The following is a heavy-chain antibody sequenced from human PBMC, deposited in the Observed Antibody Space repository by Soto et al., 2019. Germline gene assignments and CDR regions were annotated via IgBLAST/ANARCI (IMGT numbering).Heavy chain of an antibody. CDR3: ARDPRRIVGAKGWFDP. CDR2: ISAYNGNT. J-gene: IGHJ5*02. D-gene: IGHD1-26*01. V-gene: IGHV1-18*01. Sequence: QVQLVQSGAEVKKPGASVKVSCKASGYTFTSYGISWVRQAPGQGLEWMGWISAYNGNTNYAQKLQGRVTMPTDTSRGTDYRELRSLRSDDTAVYYCARDPRRIVGAKGWFDPWGQGTLGTVSS. CDR1: GYTFTSYG.